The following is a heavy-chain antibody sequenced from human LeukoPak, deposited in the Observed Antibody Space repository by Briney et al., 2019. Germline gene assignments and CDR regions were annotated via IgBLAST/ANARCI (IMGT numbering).Heavy chain of an antibody. CDR2: ISGSGGST. V-gene: IGHV3-23*01. J-gene: IGHJ4*02. CDR1: GFTFSSYA. CDR3: TYNYGDYSHTYSFDY. D-gene: IGHD4-17*01. Sequence: PGGSLRLSCAASGFTFSSYAMSWVRQAPGKGLEWVSAISGSGGSTYYADSVKGRFTISRDNSKNTLYLQMNSLRAEDTAVYYCTYNYGDYSHTYSFDYWGQGTLVTVSS.